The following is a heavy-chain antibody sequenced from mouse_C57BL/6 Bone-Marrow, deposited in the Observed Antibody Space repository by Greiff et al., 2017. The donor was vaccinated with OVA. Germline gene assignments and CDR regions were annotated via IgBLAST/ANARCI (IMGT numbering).Heavy chain of an antibody. CDR3: AKEDYDCSWFAY. Sequence: EVQRVESGGGLVKPGGSLKLSCAASGFTFSSYAMSWVRQTPEKRLEWVATISDGGSYTYYPDNVKGRFTISRDNAKNNLYLQMSHLKSEDTAMYYCAKEDYDCSWFAYWGQGTLVTVSA. CDR1: GFTFSSYA. V-gene: IGHV5-4*01. CDR2: ISDGGSYT. D-gene: IGHD2-4*01. J-gene: IGHJ3*01.